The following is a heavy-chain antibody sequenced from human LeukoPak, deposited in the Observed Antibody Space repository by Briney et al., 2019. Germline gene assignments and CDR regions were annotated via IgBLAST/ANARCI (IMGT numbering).Heavy chain of an antibody. CDR1: GLTFSSYS. J-gene: IGHJ3*02. CDR3: ARETHYDYVWGSPSNAFDI. Sequence: GGSLRLSCAASGLTFSSYSMNRVRQAPGMGLGWVSYISSSSSTIYYADSVKGRFTISRDNAKNSLYLQMNSLRAEDTAVYYCARETHYDYVWGSPSNAFDIWGQGTMVTVSS. D-gene: IGHD3-16*01. V-gene: IGHV3-48*04. CDR2: ISSSSSTI.